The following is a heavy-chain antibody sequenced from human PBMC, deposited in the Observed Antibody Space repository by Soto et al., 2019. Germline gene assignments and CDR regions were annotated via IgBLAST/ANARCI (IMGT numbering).Heavy chain of an antibody. J-gene: IGHJ6*02. CDR1: GGSFSGYY. V-gene: IGHV4-34*01. CDR3: ARGQSARWDGYYYYYGMDF. D-gene: IGHD6-13*01. Sequence: PSETLSLTCAVYGGSFSGYYWSWIRQPPGKGLEWIGEINHSGGTNYNPSLKSRVTISIDMSKNQFSLKLSSVTAADTAVYYCARGQSARWDGYYYYYGMDFWGQGTTVTVS. CDR2: INHSGGT.